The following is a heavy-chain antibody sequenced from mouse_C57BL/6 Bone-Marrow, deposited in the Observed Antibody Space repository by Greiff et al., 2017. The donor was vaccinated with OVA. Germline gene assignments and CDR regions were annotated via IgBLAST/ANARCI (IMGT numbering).Heavy chain of an antibody. CDR2: ISDGGSYT. V-gene: IGHV5-4*01. CDR1: GFTFSSYA. CDR3: ARDRGFYYGSLDY. J-gene: IGHJ2*01. Sequence: EVKLVESGGGLVKPGGSLKLSCAASGFTFSSYAMSWVRQTPEKRLEWVATISDGGSYTYYPDNVKGRFTISRDNAKNNLYLQMSHLKSEDTAMYYCARDRGFYYGSLDYWGQGTTLTVSS. D-gene: IGHD1-1*01.